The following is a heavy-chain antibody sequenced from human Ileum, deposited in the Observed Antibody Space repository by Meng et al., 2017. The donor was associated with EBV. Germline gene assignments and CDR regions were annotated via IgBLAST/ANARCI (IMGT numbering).Heavy chain of an antibody. Sequence: LPRDESGPGLLKPSETPPPTCAVSGDSISSSNHWWGWIRQPPGKGLEWVGTIYYSGSTFYNPSLKSRVTISLDTSKNQFSLKVSSVTAADTAVYYCARRYYGVPFDNWGQGTLVTVSS. V-gene: IGHV4-39*01. D-gene: IGHD3-3*01. J-gene: IGHJ4*02. CDR2: IYYSGST. CDR3: ARRYYGVPFDN. CDR1: GDSISSSNHW.